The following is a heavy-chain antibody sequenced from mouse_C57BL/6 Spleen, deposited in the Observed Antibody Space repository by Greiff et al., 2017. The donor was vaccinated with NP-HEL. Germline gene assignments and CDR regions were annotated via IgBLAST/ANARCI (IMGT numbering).Heavy chain of an antibody. D-gene: IGHD2-4*01. V-gene: IGHV1-62-2*01. J-gene: IGHJ2*01. CDR3: ARHEMIKDYFDY. CDR2: FYPGSGSI. CDR1: GYTFTEYT. Sequence: VQVVESGAELVKPGASVKLSCKASGYTFTEYTIHWVKQRSGQGLEWIGWFYPGSGSIKYNEKFKDKATLTADKSSSTVYMELSRLTSEDSAVYFCARHEMIKDYFDYWGQGTTLTVSS.